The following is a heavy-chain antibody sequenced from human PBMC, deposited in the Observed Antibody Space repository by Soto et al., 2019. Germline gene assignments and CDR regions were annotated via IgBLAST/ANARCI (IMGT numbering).Heavy chain of an antibody. D-gene: IGHD3-10*01. Sequence: QVQLVESGGGVVQPGRSLRLSCAASGFTFSSYAMHWVRQAPGKGLEWVAVISYDGSNKYYADSVKGRFTISRDNSKNTLYLQMNSLRAEDTAVYYCARKGKTYYYGSGSLGGGYGMDVWCQGTTVTVSS. J-gene: IGHJ6*02. CDR2: ISYDGSNK. CDR1: GFTFSSYA. CDR3: ARKGKTYYYGSGSLGGGYGMDV. V-gene: IGHV3-30-3*01.